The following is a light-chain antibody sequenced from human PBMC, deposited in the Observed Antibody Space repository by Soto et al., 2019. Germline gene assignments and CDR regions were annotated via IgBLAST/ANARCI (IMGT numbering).Light chain of an antibody. CDR2: EVS. Sequence: QSALTQPASVSGSPGQSITISCSGTSSDIGAYDLVSWYQQHPGRAPKLIIYEVSHRFSGLSYRVSVSKSGNTSSLTLSRLQADDEGDYCCTSFAPGRISVFGSGTKVTVL. V-gene: IGLV2-14*03. J-gene: IGLJ1*01. CDR1: SSDIGAYDL. CDR3: TSFAPGRISV.